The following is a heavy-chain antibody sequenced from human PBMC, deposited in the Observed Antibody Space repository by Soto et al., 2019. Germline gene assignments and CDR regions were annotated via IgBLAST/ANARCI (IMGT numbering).Heavy chain of an antibody. CDR2: VRDRAYNYAT. Sequence: EVLLVESGGGLVQPGGSLKLSCAASGFVFKDASIHWVRQVSGKGLEWVGRVRDRAYNYATAYAASVKGRFTISRDDSTNMAYLQMNSLKTEDTAIYYCTRLISAAQDYWGQGTLVTVSS. V-gene: IGHV3-73*01. J-gene: IGHJ4*02. D-gene: IGHD3-10*01. CDR3: TRLISAAQDY. CDR1: GFVFKDAS.